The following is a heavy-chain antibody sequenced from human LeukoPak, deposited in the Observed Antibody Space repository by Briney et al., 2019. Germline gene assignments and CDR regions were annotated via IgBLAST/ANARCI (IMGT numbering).Heavy chain of an antibody. D-gene: IGHD1-26*01. CDR1: GASISGGTYY. CDR2: IYYAGST. Sequence: PSETLSLTCSVSGASISGGTYYWGWIRQPPGKGLEWIGSIYYAGSTYDNPSLKSRVTISVDTSKNQFSLKLSSVTAADTAVYYCARRGGSGRAFDYWGQGTLVTVSS. CDR3: ARRGGSGRAFDY. J-gene: IGHJ4*02. V-gene: IGHV4-39*01.